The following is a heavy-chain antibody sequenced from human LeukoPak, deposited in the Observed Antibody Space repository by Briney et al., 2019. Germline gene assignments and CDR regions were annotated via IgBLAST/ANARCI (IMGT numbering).Heavy chain of an antibody. D-gene: IGHD3-16*01. CDR2: ISSNGGST. Sequence: PGGSLRLSCAASGFTFSNAAMHWVRQAPGKGLEYISGISSNGGSTYYAKSVKGRFSISRDNSKNTLFLQMGSLRAEDMAVYYCARLRDYDSFFYYYYMDVWGKGTTVIVSS. J-gene: IGHJ6*03. CDR3: ARLRDYDSFFYYYYMDV. CDR1: GFTFSNAA. V-gene: IGHV3-64*01.